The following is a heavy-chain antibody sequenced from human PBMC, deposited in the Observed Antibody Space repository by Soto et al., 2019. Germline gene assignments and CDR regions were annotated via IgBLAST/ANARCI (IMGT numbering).Heavy chain of an antibody. CDR2: IYYSGST. Sequence: QVQLQESGPGLVKPSETLSLTCTVSGGSMSSYYWSWIRQPPGKGLEWIGYIYYSGSTIYNPSLNSRVTITVDTSKTQLSLKLSSVTAADTAVYYCARDGSGSSVWFDPWGQGTRVTVSS. CDR3: ARDGSGSSVWFDP. J-gene: IGHJ5*02. CDR1: GGSMSSYY. D-gene: IGHD3-10*01. V-gene: IGHV4-59*01.